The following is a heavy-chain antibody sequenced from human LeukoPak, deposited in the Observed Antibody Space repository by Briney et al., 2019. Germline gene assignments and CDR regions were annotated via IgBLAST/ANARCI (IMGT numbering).Heavy chain of an antibody. V-gene: IGHV4-59*01. D-gene: IGHD3-3*01. J-gene: IGHJ3*02. CDR2: IYYSGST. CDR1: GDPMSNYY. CDR3: ARDFWSGYYHALDI. Sequence: KPSETLSLTCSVSGDPMSNYYWNWIRQPPGKGLEWVGSIYYSGSTNYNPSLKSRVTISIDTSKNQFSLKLSSVTAVDTAVYYCARDFWSGYYHALDIWGQGTMITVSS.